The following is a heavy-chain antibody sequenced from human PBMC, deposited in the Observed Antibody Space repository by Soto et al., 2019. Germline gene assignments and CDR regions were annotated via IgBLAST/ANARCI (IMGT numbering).Heavy chain of an antibody. D-gene: IGHD3-3*01. CDR1: GFSLSTSGVG. V-gene: IGHV2-5*02. CDR3: AHKSERGAVYFDY. Sequence: QLILKESCPTLVTPTQTLTLTCTFSGFSLSTSGVGVGRIRQHPGKDLEWLAPIYWDDDKRYSPSLNSRLTITKDTGNNQVVLTMTNIDPVDTATYYCAHKSERGAVYFDYWGQGTMVIVAS. CDR2: IYWDDDK. J-gene: IGHJ4*02.